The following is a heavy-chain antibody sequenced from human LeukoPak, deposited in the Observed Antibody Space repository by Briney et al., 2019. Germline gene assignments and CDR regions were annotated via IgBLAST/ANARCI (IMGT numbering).Heavy chain of an antibody. Sequence: SETLSLTCTVSGGSISSSGYYWGWIRQPPGKGLEWIGSIYYSGSTYYNPSLKSRVTISVDTSKNQFSLKLSSVTAADTAVYYCARDAARRKAAALVNWFDPWGQGTLVTVSS. CDR3: ARDAARRKAAALVNWFDP. J-gene: IGHJ5*02. D-gene: IGHD6-13*01. CDR1: GGSISSSGYY. V-gene: IGHV4-39*07. CDR2: IYYSGST.